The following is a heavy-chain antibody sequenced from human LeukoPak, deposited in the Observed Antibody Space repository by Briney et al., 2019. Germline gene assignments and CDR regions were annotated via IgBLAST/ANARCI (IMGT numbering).Heavy chain of an antibody. CDR1: GGSFSGYY. J-gene: IGHJ4*02. V-gene: IGHV4-34*01. D-gene: IGHD4-17*01. CDR3: ARGQGDYGDYEGGGDY. CDR2: INHSGST. Sequence: SETLSLTCAVYGGSFSGYYWSWIRQPPGKGLEWIGEINHSGSTNYNPSLKSRVTISVDTSKNQFSLRLSSVTAADTAVYYCARGQGDYGDYEGGGDYWGQGTLVTVSS.